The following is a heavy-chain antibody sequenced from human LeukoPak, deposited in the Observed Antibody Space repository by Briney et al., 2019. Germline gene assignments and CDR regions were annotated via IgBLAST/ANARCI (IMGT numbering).Heavy chain of an antibody. V-gene: IGHV3-30*18. Sequence: GGSLRLSCAASGFTFSNYGMHWVRQAPGKGLEWVASISYDRSDEYNADSVKGRFTISRDNSKNTVYLQMNGLRAEDTAVYYCAKGRVASGSYFDYWGQGTLVTVSS. CDR2: ISYDRSDE. D-gene: IGHD1-26*01. CDR1: GFTFSNYG. J-gene: IGHJ4*02. CDR3: AKGRVASGSYFDY.